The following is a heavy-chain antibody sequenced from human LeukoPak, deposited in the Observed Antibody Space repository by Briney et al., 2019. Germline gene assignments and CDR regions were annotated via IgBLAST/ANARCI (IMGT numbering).Heavy chain of an antibody. CDR1: GYIFTDYY. CDR2: INPGGGST. D-gene: IGHD6-6*01. V-gene: IGHV1-46*01. Sequence: ASVKVSCKTSGYIFTDYYIHWVRQAPGQGLEWMGIINPGGGSTSYAQKFQGRVTVTRDTSTSTVYMELSSLRSEDTAVYYCARRGSSSSLHYYGMDVWGQGTTVTVSS. J-gene: IGHJ6*02. CDR3: ARRGSSSSLHYYGMDV.